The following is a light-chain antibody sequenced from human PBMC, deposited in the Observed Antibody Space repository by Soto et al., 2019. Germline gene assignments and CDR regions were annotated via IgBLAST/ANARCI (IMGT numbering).Light chain of an antibody. J-gene: IGKJ5*01. CDR2: AAS. Sequence: DIQMTQSPSSLSASVEDRVIITCRASQSISNHLNWYQQKPGKAPKLLIFAASSLQSGVPSRFSGSRSGPDFTLTISSLQPDDFATYYCQRYNGYSITFGQGTRLEIK. V-gene: IGKV1-39*01. CDR1: QSISNH. CDR3: QRYNGYSIT.